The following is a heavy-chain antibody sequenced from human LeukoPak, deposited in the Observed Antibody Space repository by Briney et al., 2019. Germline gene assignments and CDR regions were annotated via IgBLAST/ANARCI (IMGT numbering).Heavy chain of an antibody. CDR2: IWYDGSNK. Sequence: GRSLRLSCAASGFTFSSYGMHWVRQAPGKGLEWVAVIWYDGSNKYYADSVKGRFTISRDNSKNTLYLQMNSLRAEDTAVYYCARDLAVAGITLSGMFDYWGQGTLVTVSS. J-gene: IGHJ4*02. V-gene: IGHV3-33*01. D-gene: IGHD6-19*01. CDR3: ARDLAVAGITLSGMFDY. CDR1: GFTFSSYG.